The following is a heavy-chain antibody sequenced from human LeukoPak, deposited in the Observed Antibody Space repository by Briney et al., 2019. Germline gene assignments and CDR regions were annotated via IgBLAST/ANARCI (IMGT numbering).Heavy chain of an antibody. CDR3: ARPGVGSGRYGAFDI. V-gene: IGHV4-59*08. J-gene: IGHJ3*02. D-gene: IGHD5-18*01. CDR1: GGSISGYY. Sequence: SETLSLTCTVSGGSISGYYWSWIRQPPGKGLEWIGYIYYSGSTNYNPSLKSRVTISVDTSKNQFSLKLSSVTAADTAVYYCARPGVGSGRYGAFDIWGQGTMVTVSS. CDR2: IYYSGST.